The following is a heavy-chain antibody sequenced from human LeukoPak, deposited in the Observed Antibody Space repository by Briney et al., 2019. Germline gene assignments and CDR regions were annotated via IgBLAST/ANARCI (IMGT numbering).Heavy chain of an antibody. D-gene: IGHD1-26*01. CDR1: GYTFTRYY. CDR3: ARSVGARDYYYYMDV. J-gene: IGHJ6*03. CDR2: INPSGGST. V-gene: IGHV1-46*01. Sequence: WASVQDSCQASGYTFTRYYMHWVRQAPGQGPEWMGIINPSGGSTSYAQKFQGRVTMTRDMSTSTVYMELSSLRSEDTAVYYCARSVGARDYYYYMDVWGKGTTVTVSS.